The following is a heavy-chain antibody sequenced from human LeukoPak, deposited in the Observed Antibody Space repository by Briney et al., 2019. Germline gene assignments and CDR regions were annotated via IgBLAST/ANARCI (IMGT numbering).Heavy chain of an antibody. D-gene: IGHD6-13*01. CDR1: GFTFSSYG. CDR2: ISYDGSNK. V-gene: IGHV3-30*03. Sequence: GRSLRLSCAASGFTFSSYGMHWVRQAPGKGPEWVAVISYDGSNKYYADSVKGRFTISRDNSKNTLYLQMNSLRTEDTAVYYCARYSSSSDAFDIWGQGTMVTVSS. J-gene: IGHJ3*02. CDR3: ARYSSSSDAFDI.